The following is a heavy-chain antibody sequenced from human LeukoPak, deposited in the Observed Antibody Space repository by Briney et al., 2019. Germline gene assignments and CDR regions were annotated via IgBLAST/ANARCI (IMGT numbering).Heavy chain of an antibody. D-gene: IGHD1-7*01. V-gene: IGHV1-2*02. Sequence: AASVKVSCKASGYTFTGYYMHWVRQAPGQGLEWMGWINSNSGGTNYAQKFQGRVTMTRDTSISTAYMELSRLRSDDTAVYYCARVSRNYEIDYWGQGTLVTVSS. CDR1: GYTFTGYY. CDR3: ARVSRNYEIDY. J-gene: IGHJ4*02. CDR2: INSNSGGT.